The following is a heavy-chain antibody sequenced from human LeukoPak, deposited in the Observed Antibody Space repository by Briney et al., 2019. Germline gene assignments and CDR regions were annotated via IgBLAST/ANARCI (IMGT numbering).Heavy chain of an antibody. Sequence: PGGSLRLSCGASGFTFSDYAMTWVRQAPGKGLAWVSTITYGGERTYYADSVTGRYTISRDNSKNILYLQMNSLRGDDTGDYYCAKGGWSDRFDFWGQGTRVTVSS. CDR3: AKGGWSDRFDF. J-gene: IGHJ4*02. V-gene: IGHV3-23*01. D-gene: IGHD3-3*01. CDR1: GFTFSDYA. CDR2: ITYGGERT.